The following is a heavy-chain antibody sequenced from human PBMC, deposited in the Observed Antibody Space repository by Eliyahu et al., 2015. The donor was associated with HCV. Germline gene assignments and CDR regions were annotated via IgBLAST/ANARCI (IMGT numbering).Heavy chain of an antibody. J-gene: IGHJ2*01. D-gene: IGHD2-15*01. CDR2: IYYSGST. CDR1: GGSISSSSYY. Sequence: QLQLQESGPGLVKPSETLSLTCTVSGGSISSSSYYWGWIRQPPGKGLEWIGSIYYSGSTYYHPSLKSRVTISVDTSKNQFSLKLSSVTAADTAVYYCARHVRPRVVVAAISSYFDLWGRGTLVTVSS. CDR3: ARHVRPRVVVAAISSYFDL. V-gene: IGHV4-39*01.